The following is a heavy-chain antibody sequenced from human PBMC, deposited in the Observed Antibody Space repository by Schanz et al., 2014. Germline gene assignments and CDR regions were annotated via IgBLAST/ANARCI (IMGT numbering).Heavy chain of an antibody. CDR2: ISRDGTTS. CDR3: ARDRPSGYALDF. V-gene: IGHV3-30*19. J-gene: IGHJ4*02. CDR1: GFSFSGYG. Sequence: QVQLVESGGGVVQPGRSLRLSCAASGFSFSGYGMHWVRQAPGKGLEWLSYISRDGTTSYYADSVKGRFTISRDNSKNTLYLQMNSLRAEDTAVYYCARDRPSGYALDFWGQGTLVTVSS. D-gene: IGHD5-12*01.